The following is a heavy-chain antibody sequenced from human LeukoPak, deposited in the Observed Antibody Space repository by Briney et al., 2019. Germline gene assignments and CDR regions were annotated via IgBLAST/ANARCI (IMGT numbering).Heavy chain of an antibody. CDR1: GFTLSSYS. D-gene: IGHD3-10*01. CDR2: ISSSSSTI. Sequence: PGGSLRLSCAASGFTLSSYSMNWVRQAPGKGLEWVSYISSSSSTIYYADSVKGRFTISRDNAKNSLYLQMNSLRAEDTAVYYCARVGFGELLPTYYYYGMDVWGQGTTVTVSS. V-gene: IGHV3-48*01. CDR3: ARVGFGELLPTYYYYGMDV. J-gene: IGHJ6*02.